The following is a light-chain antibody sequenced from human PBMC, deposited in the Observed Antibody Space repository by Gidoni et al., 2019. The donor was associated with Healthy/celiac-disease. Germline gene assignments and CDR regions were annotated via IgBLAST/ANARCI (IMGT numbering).Light chain of an antibody. CDR3: QQRSNWPPIT. Sequence: EIVLTQSPATLSLSPGERATLACRASQSVSSYLDWYQQKPGQAPRLLIYDASNRATGIPARFSGSGCGTDFTLTISSLEPEDFAVYYCQQRSNWPPITFGQGTRLEIK. CDR1: QSVSSY. J-gene: IGKJ5*01. V-gene: IGKV3-11*01. CDR2: DAS.